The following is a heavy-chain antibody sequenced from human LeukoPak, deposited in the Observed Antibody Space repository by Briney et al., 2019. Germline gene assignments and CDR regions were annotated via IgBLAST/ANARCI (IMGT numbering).Heavy chain of an antibody. CDR3: AKDSGYSSSWYDFDY. Sequence: PGGSLRLSCAASGFTFSSYAMTWVRQAPGKGLEWVSAISGSGGSTYYADSVKGRFTMSRDNSKNTLYLQMSSLRAEDTAVYYCAKDSGYSSSWYDFDYRSHGPLVTVSS. J-gene: IGHJ4*01. CDR2: ISGSGGST. D-gene: IGHD6-13*01. V-gene: IGHV3-23*01. CDR1: GFTFSSYA.